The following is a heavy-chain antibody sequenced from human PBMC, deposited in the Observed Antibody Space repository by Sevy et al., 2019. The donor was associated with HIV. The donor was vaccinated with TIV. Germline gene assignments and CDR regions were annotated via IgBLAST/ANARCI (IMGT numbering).Heavy chain of an antibody. J-gene: IGHJ4*02. CDR1: GFTFSSDA. CDR3: AKDPPAAAGTAYFDY. D-gene: IGHD6-13*01. V-gene: IGHV3-23*01. Sequence: GGSLRLSCAASGFTFSSDAMSWVHQAPGKGLEWVSAISGSGGSTYYADSVKGRFTISRDNSKNTLYLQMNSLRAEDTAVYYCAKDPPAAAGTAYFDYWGQGTLVTVSS. CDR2: ISGSGGST.